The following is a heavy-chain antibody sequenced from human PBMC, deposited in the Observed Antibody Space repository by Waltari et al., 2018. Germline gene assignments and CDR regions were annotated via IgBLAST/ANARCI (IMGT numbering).Heavy chain of an antibody. D-gene: IGHD3-3*01. CDR1: GLPFAYDW. CDR3: ATQSWSNFEY. V-gene: IGHV3-7*01. Sequence: EGQMVESGGGLVRPGGSLGRSWAATGLPFAYDWVTWVRQPPGKGLECVANIKEDVSVTYYVDAVQCRFTISRDNAKNSLSLQLRILRVEDPAVYYCATQSWSNFEYLGPGTLVTVSS. CDR2: IKEDVSVT. J-gene: IGHJ4*02.